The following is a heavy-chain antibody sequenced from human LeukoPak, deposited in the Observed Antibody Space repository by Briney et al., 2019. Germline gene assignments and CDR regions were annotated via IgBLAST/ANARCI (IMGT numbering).Heavy chain of an antibody. CDR3: ASAGLTYGSGSYFVY. V-gene: IGHV3-11*01. J-gene: IGHJ4*02. D-gene: IGHD3-10*01. Sequence: PGGSLRLSCAASGFTFSDYYMSWIRQAPGKGLEWVSYISSSGSNIYYADSVKGRFTISRDNAKNSLYLQMNSLRAEDTALYYCASAGLTYGSGSYFVYWGQGTLVTVSS. CDR2: ISSSGSNI. CDR1: GFTFSDYY.